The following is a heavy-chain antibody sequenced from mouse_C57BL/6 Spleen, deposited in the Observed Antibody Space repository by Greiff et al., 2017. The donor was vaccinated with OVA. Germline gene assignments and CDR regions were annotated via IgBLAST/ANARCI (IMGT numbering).Heavy chain of an antibody. CDR2: IYPGNSDT. CDR3: TRGVYYGYDEGFAY. D-gene: IGHD2-2*01. V-gene: IGHV1-5*01. CDR1: GYTFTSYW. J-gene: IGHJ3*01. Sequence: EVQLQQSGTVLARPGASVKMSCKTSGYTFTSYWMHWVKQRPGQGLEWIGAIYPGNSDTSYNQKFKGKAKLTAVTSASTAYMELSSLTNEDSAVYYCTRGVYYGYDEGFAYGGQGTLVTVSA.